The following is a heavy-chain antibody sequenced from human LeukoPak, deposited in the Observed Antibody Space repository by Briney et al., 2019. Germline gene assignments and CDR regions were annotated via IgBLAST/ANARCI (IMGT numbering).Heavy chain of an antibody. CDR2: ISGSGGST. J-gene: IGHJ5*02. Sequence: PGGSLRLSCAASGFTFSSYAMSWVRQAPGKGLEWVSAISGSGGSTYYADSVKGRFTISRDNSKNTLYLQMNSLRAEDTAVYYCAKALGIVVVPAGNWFDPWGQGTLVTVSS. V-gene: IGHV3-23*01. CDR1: GFTFSSYA. D-gene: IGHD2-2*03. CDR3: AKALGIVVVPAGNWFDP.